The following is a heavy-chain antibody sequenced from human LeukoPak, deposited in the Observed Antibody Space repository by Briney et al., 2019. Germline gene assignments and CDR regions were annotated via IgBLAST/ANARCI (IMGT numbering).Heavy chain of an antibody. CDR1: GGTFSSYA. Sequence: SVKVPCKASGGTFSSYAISWVRQAPGQGLEWIGGIIPIFGTANYAQKFQGRVTITADESTSTAYMELSSLRSEDTAVYYCARAPGPLTDYFDYWGQGTLVTVSS. CDR2: IIPIFGTA. CDR3: ARAPGPLTDYFDY. J-gene: IGHJ4*02. V-gene: IGHV1-69*13. D-gene: IGHD1-14*01.